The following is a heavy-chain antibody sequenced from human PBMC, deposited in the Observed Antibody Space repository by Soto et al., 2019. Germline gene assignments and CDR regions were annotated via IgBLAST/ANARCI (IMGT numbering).Heavy chain of an antibody. V-gene: IGHV4-59*11. J-gene: IGHJ6*03. CDR2: IFYSGGT. Sequence: TETLSLTCTVSGGSISGHYWGWIRQPPGKAPEWIGQIFYSGGTSYNPSLGGRVTISVDTSKNQFSLKLSSVTAADTAVYYCARMRWSGYYRDYYYMDVWGKGTTVTVSS. CDR1: GGSISGHY. CDR3: ARMRWSGYYRDYYYMDV. D-gene: IGHD3-3*01.